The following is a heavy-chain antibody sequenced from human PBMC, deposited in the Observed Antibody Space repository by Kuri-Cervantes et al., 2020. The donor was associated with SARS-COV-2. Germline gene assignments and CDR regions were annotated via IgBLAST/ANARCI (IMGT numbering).Heavy chain of an antibody. CDR2: IKQDGSEK. V-gene: IGHV3-7*01. D-gene: IGHD1-26*01. J-gene: IGHJ3*02. CDR3: AREGVDIVGAPHDAFDI. Sequence: GESLKISCAASGFTFSSYWMSWVRQAPGKGLEWVANIKQDGSEKYYVDSVKGRFTISRDNAKNSPYLQMNSLRAEDTAVYYCAREGVDIVGAPHDAFDIWGQGTMVTVSS. CDR1: GFTFSSYW.